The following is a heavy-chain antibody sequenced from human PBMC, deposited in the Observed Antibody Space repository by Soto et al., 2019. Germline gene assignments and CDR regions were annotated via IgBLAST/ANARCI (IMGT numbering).Heavy chain of an antibody. CDR2: IYYSGST. CDR1: GGSISSGGYY. CDR3: ARSPTLWSDFGSYYYYGMDV. D-gene: IGHD3-3*01. J-gene: IGHJ6*02. Sequence: QVQLQESGPGLVKPSQTLSLTCTVSGGSISSGGYYWSWIRQHPGKGLEWIGYIYYSGSTYYNPSLKSRVTISVDTFKNQFSLKLISVPAADTAVYYCARSPTLWSDFGSYYYYGMDVWGQGTTVTVSS. V-gene: IGHV4-31*03.